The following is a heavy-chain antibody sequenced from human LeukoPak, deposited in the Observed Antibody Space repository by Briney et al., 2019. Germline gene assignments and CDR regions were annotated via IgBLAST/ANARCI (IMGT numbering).Heavy chain of an antibody. V-gene: IGHV3-23*01. CDR3: AKDRGVTGNAYYFDP. CDR2: ITGTGTGDST. D-gene: IGHD7-27*01. CDR1: GFTFSTYA. Sequence: GGSLRLSCAASGFTFSTYAMSWVRQAPGKGLEWVSAITGTGTGDSTYYADSVKGRFTISRDNSKNTQYMQMDSLGVEDTAVYYCAKDRGVTGNAYYFDPWGQGTLVTVSS. J-gene: IGHJ4*02.